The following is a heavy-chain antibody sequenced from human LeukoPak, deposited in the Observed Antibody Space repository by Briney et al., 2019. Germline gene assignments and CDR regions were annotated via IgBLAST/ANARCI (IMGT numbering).Heavy chain of an antibody. CDR2: IYHSGST. Sequence: SETLSLTCAVSGYSINSGYYWGWIRQPPGKGLEWIGTIYHSGSTYYNPSLQSRVTISVDTSKNQFSLQLTSVTAADTAMYYCARVVRGAVTSNCFAPWGQGTLVTVSS. V-gene: IGHV4-38-2*01. CDR3: ARVVRGAVTSNCFAP. D-gene: IGHD4-17*01. CDR1: GYSINSGYY. J-gene: IGHJ5*02.